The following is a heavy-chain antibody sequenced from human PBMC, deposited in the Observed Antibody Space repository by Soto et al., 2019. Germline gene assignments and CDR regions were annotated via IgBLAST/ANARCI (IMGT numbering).Heavy chain of an antibody. CDR2: IYYSGST. J-gene: IGHJ4*02. CDR1: GGSISSHN. CDR3: ARHNYGSGSTYLDY. Sequence: QVQLQESGPGLVKPSETLSLTCTVSGGSISSHNWSWIRQPPGKGLEWIGYIYYSGSTNYNPSLKSRVTISVDTSKNQFSLKLNSMTSADTAVYYCARHNYGSGSTYLDYSGQGTLVTVSS. D-gene: IGHD3-10*01. V-gene: IGHV4-59*08.